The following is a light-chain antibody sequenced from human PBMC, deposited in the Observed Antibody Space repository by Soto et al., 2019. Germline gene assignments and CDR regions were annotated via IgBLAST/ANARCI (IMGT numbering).Light chain of an antibody. J-gene: IGKJ2*03. Sequence: IDMAQSPSCLSASVEAGVTITCRASQSINRDLHWYQHRPGEAPNLLISRASSLQSGVPSRFSGSGFGTDFTLTISSLQREDFATYYCQQSHITQYSFGQGTKVDIK. CDR3: QQSHITQYS. CDR1: QSINRD. CDR2: RAS. V-gene: IGKV1-39*01.